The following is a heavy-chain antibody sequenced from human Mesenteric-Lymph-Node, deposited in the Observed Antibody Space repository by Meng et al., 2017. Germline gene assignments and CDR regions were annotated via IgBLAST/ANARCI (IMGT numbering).Heavy chain of an antibody. CDR3: ARGGYYGSGSYFLAGFDP. D-gene: IGHD3-10*01. CDR1: GYTFTSYG. V-gene: IGHV1-18*01. Sequence: ASVKVSCKASGYTFTSYGISWVRQAPGQGLEWMGWISAYNGNTNYAQKLQGRVTMTTDTSTSTAYMELRSLRSDDTAVYYCARGGYYGSGSYFLAGFDPWGQGTLVTVSS. J-gene: IGHJ5*02. CDR2: ISAYNGNT.